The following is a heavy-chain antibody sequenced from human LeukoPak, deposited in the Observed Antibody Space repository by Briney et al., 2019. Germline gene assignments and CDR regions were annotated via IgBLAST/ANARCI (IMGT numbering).Heavy chain of an antibody. CDR3: AKSARITTFGMIRD. Sequence: GGSLRLSCAASGFTFSSFPMSWVRQAPGKGLEWVSSISRSGDSSYYADSVKGRFTISRDNSKNTLYLQMNNLRADDMAVYFCAKSARITTFGMIRDWGQGTLVTVSS. V-gene: IGHV3-23*01. J-gene: IGHJ4*02. CDR1: GFTFSSFP. D-gene: IGHD3-3*01. CDR2: ISRSGDSS.